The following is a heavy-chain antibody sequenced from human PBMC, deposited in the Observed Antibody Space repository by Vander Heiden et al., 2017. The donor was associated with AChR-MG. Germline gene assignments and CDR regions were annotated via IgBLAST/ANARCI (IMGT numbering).Heavy chain of an antibody. Sequence: QVQLVESGVGVVQPGGSLTLSREASGFTFNNYGMHSVRQAPGRGLEWVAVISYDGYSKRFGDSVKGRFTISRDNSKNTLDLQMNSLRGEDTAVYYCAKDPAAKLDYYDLYIPPVGTRGFDAWGQGTLVPVSS. J-gene: IGHJ5*02. CDR1: GFTFNNYG. D-gene: IGHD3-3*01. V-gene: IGHV3-30*18. CDR3: AKDPAAKLDYYDLYIPPVGTRGFDA. CDR2: ISYDGYSK.